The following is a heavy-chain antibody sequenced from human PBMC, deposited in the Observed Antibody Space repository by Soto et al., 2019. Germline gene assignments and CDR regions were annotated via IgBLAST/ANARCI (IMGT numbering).Heavy chain of an antibody. D-gene: IGHD2-8*01. CDR2: INHSGST. CDR1: GGSFSGSY. V-gene: IGHV4-34*01. J-gene: IGHJ6*02. Sequence: SETLSLTCAVYGGSFSGSYWSWIRQPPGKGLEWIGEINHSGSTNHNPSLKSRVTILVDTSKNQFSLKLSSVTAADTAVYYCATGYCTNGVCYTRTLSDMDVWGQGTTVTVSS. CDR3: ATGYCTNGVCYTRTLSDMDV.